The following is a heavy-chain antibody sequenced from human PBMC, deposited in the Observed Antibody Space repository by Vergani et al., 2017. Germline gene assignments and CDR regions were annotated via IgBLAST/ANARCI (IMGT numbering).Heavy chain of an antibody. J-gene: IGHJ4*02. CDR3: AKLYYAFWNGYYTKLSTYYFDY. CDR2: ISGSGGST. V-gene: IGHV3-23*01. CDR1: GFTFSSYA. Sequence: EVQLLESGGGLVQPGVSLRLSCAASGFTFSSYAMSWVRQAPGKGLEWVSAISGSGGSTYYADSVKGRFTISRDNSKNTLYLQMNSLRAEDTAVYYCAKLYYAFWNGYYTKLSTYYFDYWGQGTLVTVSS. D-gene: IGHD3-3*01.